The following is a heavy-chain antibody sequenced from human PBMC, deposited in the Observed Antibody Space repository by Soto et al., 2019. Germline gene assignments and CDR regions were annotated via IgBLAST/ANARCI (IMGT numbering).Heavy chain of an antibody. CDR3: EVTTGY. CDR1: GGTFNSYA. Sequence: GASVKVSCKASGGTFNSYAINWVRQAPGQGLEYMGWVSPENRNAGYAPQFRGRVSMTADTSINTVYLELTTLTYEDTAVYYCEVTTGYWGQGTMVTVSS. J-gene: IGHJ4*02. D-gene: IGHD4-17*01. V-gene: IGHV1-8*02. CDR2: VSPENRNA.